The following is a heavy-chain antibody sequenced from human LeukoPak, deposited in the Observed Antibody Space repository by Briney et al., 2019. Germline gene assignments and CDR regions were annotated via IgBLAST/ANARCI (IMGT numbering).Heavy chain of an antibody. Sequence: GGSLSCCCAASGFTFSSYVMSSVRQAPGKGLERVSAISGSGGSTYYADSVKGRFTISRDNSKNTLYLQMNRLRAEDTAVYYCAKSTAKAHYSDSSGYHFWGQGTLVTVSS. CDR2: ISGSGGST. V-gene: IGHV3-23*01. D-gene: IGHD3-22*01. CDR3: AKSTAKAHYSDSSGYHF. CDR1: GFTFSSYV. J-gene: IGHJ4*02.